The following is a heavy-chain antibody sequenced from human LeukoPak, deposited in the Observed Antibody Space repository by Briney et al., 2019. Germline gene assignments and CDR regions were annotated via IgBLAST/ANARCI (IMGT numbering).Heavy chain of an antibody. CDR1: GFTVSSNY. CDR3: ARDAHHYYDSGGYA. Sequence: GGSLRLSCAASGFTVSSNYMSWVRQAPGKGLEWVSVIYSGGSTYYADSVKGRFTISRDNSKHTLYLQMNSLRAEDTAVYYCARDAHHYYDSGGYAWGQGTLVTVSS. V-gene: IGHV3-53*01. CDR2: IYSGGST. D-gene: IGHD3-22*01. J-gene: IGHJ5*02.